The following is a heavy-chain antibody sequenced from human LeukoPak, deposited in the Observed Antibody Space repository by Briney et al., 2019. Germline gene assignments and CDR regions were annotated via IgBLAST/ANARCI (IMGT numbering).Heavy chain of an antibody. CDR2: IKQGGSEI. Sequence: GGSLRLSCAACGFVFSSYWMNWVRQAPGKGLEGVANIKQGGSEINYVDSVRGRFTFSRDNAKNSLFLQMNSLRAEDTAVYYCAMAGYSDGPFDFDYWGQGTLVTVSS. D-gene: IGHD5-18*01. CDR1: GFVFSSYW. CDR3: AMAGYSDGPFDFDY. J-gene: IGHJ4*02. V-gene: IGHV3-7*01.